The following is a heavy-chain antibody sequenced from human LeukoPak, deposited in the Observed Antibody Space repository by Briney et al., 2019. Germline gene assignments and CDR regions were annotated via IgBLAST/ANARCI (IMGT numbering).Heavy chain of an antibody. CDR1: GFTFSDYY. V-gene: IGHV3-11*04. Sequence: GGSLRLSCAASGFTFSDYYMGWIRQAPGKGLEWVSYITSNGKSVYYAASVKGRFTISRDNAKNSLYLQVNSLTAEDTAVYYCARGGYSYGLGFNYWGQGTLVTVSS. D-gene: IGHD5-18*01. CDR2: ITSNGKSV. J-gene: IGHJ4*02. CDR3: ARGGYSYGLGFNY.